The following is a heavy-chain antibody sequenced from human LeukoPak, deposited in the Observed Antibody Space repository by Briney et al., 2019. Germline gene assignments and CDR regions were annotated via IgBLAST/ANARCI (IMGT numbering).Heavy chain of an antibody. CDR3: ARSSTVTTRYYFDY. D-gene: IGHD4-17*01. Sequence: GASVKVSCKASGYTFSIYGFSWVRQAPGQGLEWMGWISAYNGNTNYAQKFQGRVTMTTDTSTSTAHMELRSLRSDDTAVYYCARSSTVTTRYYFDYWGQGTLVTVSS. J-gene: IGHJ4*02. V-gene: IGHV1-18*01. CDR1: GYTFSIYG. CDR2: ISAYNGNT.